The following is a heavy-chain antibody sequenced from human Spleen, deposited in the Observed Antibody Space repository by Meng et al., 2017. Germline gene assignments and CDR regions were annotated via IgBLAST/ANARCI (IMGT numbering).Heavy chain of an antibody. Sequence: GGSLRLSCKGSGYSFTSYWISWVRQMPGKGLEWMGRIDPSDSYTNYSPSFQGHVTISADKSISTAYLQWSSLEASDTAMYYCARRRYCSSTSCFPEFDYWGQGTLVTVSS. D-gene: IGHD2-2*01. J-gene: IGHJ4*02. V-gene: IGHV5-10-1*01. CDR1: GYSFTSYW. CDR2: IDPSDSYT. CDR3: ARRRYCSSTSCFPEFDY.